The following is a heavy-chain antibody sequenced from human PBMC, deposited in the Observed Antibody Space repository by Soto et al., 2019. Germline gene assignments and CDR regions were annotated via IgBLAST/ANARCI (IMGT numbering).Heavy chain of an antibody. Sequence: SETLSLTCAVYGGSFSGYYLSWIRQPPGKGLEWIGEINHSGSTNYNPSLKSRVTISVDTSKNQFSLKLSSVTAADTAVYYCARLVQRITMVRGPPGWFDPWGQGTLVTSPQ. J-gene: IGHJ5*02. D-gene: IGHD3-10*01. CDR1: GGSFSGYY. CDR2: INHSGST. V-gene: IGHV4-34*01. CDR3: ARLVQRITMVRGPPGWFDP.